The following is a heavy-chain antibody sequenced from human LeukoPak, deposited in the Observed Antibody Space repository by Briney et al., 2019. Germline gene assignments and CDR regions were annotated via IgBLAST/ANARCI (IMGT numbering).Heavy chain of an antibody. CDR2: ISSSSSTI. CDR1: GFTFSSYS. Sequence: GGSLRLSCAASGFTFSSYSMNWVRQAPGKGLEWVSYISSSSSTIYYADSVKGRFTISRDNAKNSLYLQMNSLRAEDTAVYYCARGYNWFDPWAREPWSPSPQ. J-gene: IGHJ5*02. CDR3: ARGYNWFDP. V-gene: IGHV3-48*04.